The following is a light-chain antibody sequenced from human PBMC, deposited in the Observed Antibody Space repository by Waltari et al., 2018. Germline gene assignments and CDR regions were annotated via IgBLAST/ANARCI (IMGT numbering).Light chain of an antibody. CDR2: QAS. Sequence: DIQLTQSPSTLSASVGDRVNITCRASENLIIWLAWYQQKPGGVPQLLMYQASSLANGGPSTFSGSGSGTEFTLTISSLQPDDFATYYCQHYKSYPYSFGQGTTVEIK. V-gene: IGKV1-5*03. CDR3: QHYKSYPYS. J-gene: IGKJ2*01. CDR1: ENLIIW.